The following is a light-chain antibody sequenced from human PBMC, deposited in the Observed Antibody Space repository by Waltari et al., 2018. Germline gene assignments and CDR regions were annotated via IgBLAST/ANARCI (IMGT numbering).Light chain of an antibody. J-gene: IGLJ3*02. V-gene: IGLV3-21*02. CDR2: DST. CDR1: NLGGKS. Sequence: VTPGQTARLTCRGSNLGGKSVHWYQQRPGQAPVLVVHDSTDRPSGIPERFSGSISANTAVLTISRVEVVDEADYYCQVWESSSDQGVFGRGTKLTVL. CDR3: QVWESSSDQGV.